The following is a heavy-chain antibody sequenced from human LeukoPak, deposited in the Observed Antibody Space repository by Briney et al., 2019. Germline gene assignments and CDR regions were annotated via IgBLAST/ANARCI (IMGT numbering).Heavy chain of an antibody. J-gene: IGHJ4*02. D-gene: IGHD1-14*01. CDR3: AREPSHTGYFDY. Sequence: RGASVKVSCKAPVYTFIGDYLHLGRQAPGKGLEWMGWINPNSGGTNYAQKFQDRVTMTRDTSISTAYMELSRLRSEDTAVYYCAREPSHTGYFDYWGQGTLVTVSS. CDR1: VYTFIGDY. V-gene: IGHV1-2*02. CDR2: INPNSGGT.